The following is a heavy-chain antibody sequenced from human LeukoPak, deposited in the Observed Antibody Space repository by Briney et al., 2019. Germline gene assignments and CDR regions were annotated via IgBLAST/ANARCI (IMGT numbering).Heavy chain of an antibody. CDR2: IYHSRYT. V-gene: IGHV4-34*01. D-gene: IGHD2-2*01. Sequence: PSETLSLTCAVHGVSFSGNYWSWIRQSPEKGLEWIGEIYHSRYTTYNPSLKSRVTISADTSENQLSLRLTPVTAADTAVYYCALGYCSSTSCVRAFDIWGQGTMVTVSS. CDR1: GVSFSGNY. J-gene: IGHJ3*02. CDR3: ALGYCSSTSCVRAFDI.